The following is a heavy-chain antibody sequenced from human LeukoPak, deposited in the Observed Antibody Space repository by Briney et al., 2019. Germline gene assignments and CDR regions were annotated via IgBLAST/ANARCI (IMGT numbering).Heavy chain of an antibody. CDR3: ARDAYSGSQDY. V-gene: IGHV3-21*01. CDR1: GFTFSSYS. D-gene: IGHD1-26*01. CDR2: ISSSGSYI. Sequence: GGSLRLSCAASGFTFSSYSMNWVRQAPGKGLEWVSSISSSGSYIYYADSVKGRFTISRDNAKNSLYLQMSSLRAEDTAVYYCARDAYSGSQDYWGQGTLVTVSS. J-gene: IGHJ4*02.